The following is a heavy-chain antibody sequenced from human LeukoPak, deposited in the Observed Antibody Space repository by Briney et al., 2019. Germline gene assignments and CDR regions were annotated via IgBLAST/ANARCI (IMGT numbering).Heavy chain of an antibody. V-gene: IGHV4-34*01. Sequence: SETLSLTCAVYGGSFSGYYWSWIRQPPGKGLEWIGEINHSGSTNYNPSLKSRVTISVDTSKNQFSLKLSSVTAADTAVYYCARRPYCSSTSCYRSYYYYMDVWGKGTTVTVSS. CDR1: GGSFSGYY. CDR2: INHSGST. CDR3: ARRPYCSSTSCYRSYYYYMDV. J-gene: IGHJ6*03. D-gene: IGHD2-2*02.